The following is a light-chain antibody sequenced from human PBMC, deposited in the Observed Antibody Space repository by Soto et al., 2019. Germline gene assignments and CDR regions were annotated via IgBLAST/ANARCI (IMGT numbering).Light chain of an antibody. CDR2: DTS. Sequence: EIVATQSPPTLSVSPGERATRASMFSQSVRNKVAWYQHKPGQTPRVIIYDTSNRAAGIPARFSGSGYGTYFTLTISSLKSEDFAVYYCQQYNIWRSITFGQWTRVEIK. CDR1: QSVRNK. V-gene: IGKV3-15*01. CDR3: QQYNIWRSIT. J-gene: IGKJ5*01.